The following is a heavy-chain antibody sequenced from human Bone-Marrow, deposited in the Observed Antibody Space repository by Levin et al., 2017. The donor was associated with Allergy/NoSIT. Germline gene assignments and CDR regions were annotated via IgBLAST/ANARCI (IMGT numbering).Heavy chain of an antibody. V-gene: IGHV4-59*08. CDR2: VSNSGST. CDR3: ARLFSSGWDYFDL. D-gene: IGHD6-19*01. J-gene: IGHJ4*02. CDR1: DDSINVYY. Sequence: SETLSLTCSVSDDSINVYYWSWVRQPPGKGLEWIGYVSNSGSTSYNPSLKSRVTISSDTSKNQFSLRLTSLTAPDTAVYYCARLFSSGWDYFDLWGQGILVTVSS.